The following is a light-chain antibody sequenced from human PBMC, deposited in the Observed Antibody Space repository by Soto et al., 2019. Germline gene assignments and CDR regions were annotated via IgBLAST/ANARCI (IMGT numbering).Light chain of an antibody. J-gene: IGKJ4*01. V-gene: IGKV2-28*01. CDR3: MQALQTPLT. Sequence: DIVMTQSPLFLPVTPGEPASISCRSSQSLLHSNGYNYLDWYLQKPGQSPQLLIYLGSNRASGVPDRFSGSGSGTDFTLKINRVEAEDVGVYYCMQALQTPLTFGGGTKVEIK. CDR2: LGS. CDR1: QSLLHSNGYNY.